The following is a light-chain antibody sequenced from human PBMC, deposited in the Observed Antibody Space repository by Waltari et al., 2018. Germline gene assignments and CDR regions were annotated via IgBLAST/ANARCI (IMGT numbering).Light chain of an antibody. CDR1: QSISSW. CDR2: KAS. Sequence: DIQMTQSPSTLSASVGDRVTLTCRASQSISSWLAWYQQKPGKAPKLLIYKASSLESGVPSRFSGSGSGTEFTLTISSLQPDDFATYYCQQYNSYSPEGTFGQGTKLEIK. CDR3: QQYNSYSPEGT. J-gene: IGKJ2*02. V-gene: IGKV1-5*03.